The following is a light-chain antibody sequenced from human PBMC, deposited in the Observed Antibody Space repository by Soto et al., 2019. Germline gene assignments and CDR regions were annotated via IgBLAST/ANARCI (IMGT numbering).Light chain of an antibody. CDR2: KAS. J-gene: IGKJ5*01. Sequence: DIQMTQSPSTLSGSVGDRVTITCRASQTISSWLAWYQQKPGKAPKLLIYKASTLKSGVPSRFSGSGSGTEFTLTISSLQPDDFATNYCQHYNSYSEALGQGTQV. CDR1: QTISSW. CDR3: QHYNSYSEA. V-gene: IGKV1-5*03.